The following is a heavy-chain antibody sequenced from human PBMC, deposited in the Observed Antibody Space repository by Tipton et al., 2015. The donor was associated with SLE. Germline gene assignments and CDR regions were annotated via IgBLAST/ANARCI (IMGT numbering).Heavy chain of an antibody. V-gene: IGHV4-61*01. CDR1: GGSVSSGSYY. Sequence: LRLSCTVSGGSVSSGSYYWNWIRQPPGKGLEWIGYIYYSGSTNYNPSLKSRVTISVDTSKNQFSLKLTSVTAADTAFYYCARGYDSTRGLLGWFFDYWGQGTLVTVSS. D-gene: IGHD3-22*01. J-gene: IGHJ4*02. CDR3: ARGYDSTRGLLGWFFDY. CDR2: IYYSGST.